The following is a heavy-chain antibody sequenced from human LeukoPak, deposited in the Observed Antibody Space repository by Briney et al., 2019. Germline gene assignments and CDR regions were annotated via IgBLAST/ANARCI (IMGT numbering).Heavy chain of an antibody. CDR1: GGSISSNNYY. J-gene: IGHJ4*02. V-gene: IGHV4-39*07. D-gene: IGHD2-2*01. CDR2: IYYSGST. CDR3: ARPSLGLPAAFFDY. Sequence: SEILSLTCTVSGGSISSNNYYWGWIRQPPGKGLEWIGSIYYSGSTYYNPSLKSRVTISVDTSKNQFSLKLSSVTAADTAVYYCARPSLGLPAAFFDYWGQGTLVTVSS.